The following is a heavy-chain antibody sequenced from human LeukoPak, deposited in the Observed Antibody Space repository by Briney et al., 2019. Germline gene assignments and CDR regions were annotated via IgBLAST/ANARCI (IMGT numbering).Heavy chain of an antibody. V-gene: IGHV4-31*03. J-gene: IGHJ4*02. Sequence: PSETLSLTCTVSGGSISSGGYYWSWIRQHPGKGLEWIGYIYYSGSTYYNPSLKSRVTISVDTSKNQFSLKLSSVTAADTAVYYYARHSPIHQVGYWGQGTLVTVSS. D-gene: IGHD2-15*01. CDR3: ARHSPIHQVGY. CDR1: GGSISSGGYY. CDR2: IYYSGST.